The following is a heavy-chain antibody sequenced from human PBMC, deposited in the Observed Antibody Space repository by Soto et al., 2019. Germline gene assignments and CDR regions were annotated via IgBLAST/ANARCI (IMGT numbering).Heavy chain of an antibody. Sequence: SEALSLTVNRYGCYMTSNQLWRWVRQPPGKGPELIGEIYHTGIANYNPALESRVAFSVDKSKNQFSLSLTSVTAADTAVYYCVSKLGPYYYGLDVWGQGTTVTVFS. CDR3: VSKLGPYYYGLDV. J-gene: IGHJ6*02. CDR1: GCYMTSNQL. D-gene: IGHD3-16*01. V-gene: IGHV4-4*02. CDR2: IYHTGIA.